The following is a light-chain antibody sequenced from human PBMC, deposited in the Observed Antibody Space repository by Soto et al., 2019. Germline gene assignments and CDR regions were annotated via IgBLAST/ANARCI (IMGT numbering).Light chain of an antibody. CDR1: NSNIGSNT. CDR3: ATWDDSLNAVV. CDR2: NNY. Sequence: QSALTQPPSASGTPGQRVTISCSGSNSNIGSNTVNWYQQVPGTAPKLLIYNNYQRPSGVPDRFSGSQSGTSASLAISGLQSEDETDYYCATWDDSLNAVVFGGGTQLTVL. J-gene: IGLJ2*01. V-gene: IGLV1-44*01.